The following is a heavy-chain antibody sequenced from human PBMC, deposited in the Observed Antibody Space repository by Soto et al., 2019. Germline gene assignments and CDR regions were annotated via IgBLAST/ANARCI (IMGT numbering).Heavy chain of an antibody. CDR3: AREALGGMDV. V-gene: IGHV4-30-2*01. D-gene: IGHD3-16*02. J-gene: IGHJ6*02. CDR2: IYHSGST. CDR1: GGSISSGGYS. Sequence: SETLSLTCAVSGGSISSGGYSWSWIRQPPGKGLEWIGYIYHSGSTYYNPSLKSRVTISVDRSKNQFSLKLSSVTAADTAVYYCAREALGGMDVSGQGTTVTVYS.